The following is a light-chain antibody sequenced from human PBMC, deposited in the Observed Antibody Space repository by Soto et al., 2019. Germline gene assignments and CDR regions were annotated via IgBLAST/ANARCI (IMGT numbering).Light chain of an antibody. CDR3: QQYNSYPT. CDR1: QSISSW. Sequence: IQMTQSPSTLSASVGARVTITCRASQSISSWLAWYQQKPGKAPKLLIYKASSLESGVPSRFSGSGSGTEFTLTISSLQPDDFATYYCQQYNSYPTFGQGTKVEIK. J-gene: IGKJ1*01. CDR2: KAS. V-gene: IGKV1-5*03.